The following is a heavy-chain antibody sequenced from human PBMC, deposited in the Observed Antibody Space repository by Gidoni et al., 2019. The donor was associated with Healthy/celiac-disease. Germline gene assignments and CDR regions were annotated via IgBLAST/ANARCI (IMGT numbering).Heavy chain of an antibody. D-gene: IGHD3-22*01. V-gene: IGHV3-23*01. Sequence: EVQLLESGGGLVQPGGSRRLSCAGSGFAFSSDAMSWVRQAPGKGLEWVSAISGSGGSTYYADSVKGRFTISRDNSKNTLYLQMNSLRAEDTAVYYCAKDTASSKVVITFDYWGQGTLVTVSS. CDR2: ISGSGGST. J-gene: IGHJ4*02. CDR1: GFAFSSDA. CDR3: AKDTASSKVVITFDY.